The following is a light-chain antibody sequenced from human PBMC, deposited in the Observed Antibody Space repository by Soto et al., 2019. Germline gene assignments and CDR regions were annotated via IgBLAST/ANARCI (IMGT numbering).Light chain of an antibody. CDR2: VNS. Sequence: QSVLTQPPSASGAPGQRVTISCTGSSCDIGAGYDVPWYQQLPGTAPKLLIYVNSNRPSGVPDRFSGSKSGTSASLAITGLRAADEADDYCQCYDSGLSGFVVFGGGTKLTVL. J-gene: IGLJ2*01. CDR3: QCYDSGLSGFVV. CDR1: SCDIGAGYD. V-gene: IGLV1-40*01.